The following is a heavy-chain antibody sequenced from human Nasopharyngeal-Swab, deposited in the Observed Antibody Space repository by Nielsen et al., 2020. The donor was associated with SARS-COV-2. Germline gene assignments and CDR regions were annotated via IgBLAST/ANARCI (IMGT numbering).Heavy chain of an antibody. CDR1: GFTFDDYG. J-gene: IGHJ4*02. V-gene: IGHV3-20*04. D-gene: IGHD6-13*01. CDR3: ARNLASRSSSWCFDY. Sequence: GESLKTSCAASGFTFDDYGMHWVRQAPGKGLEWVSGINWNGGSTGYADSVKGRFTISRDNAKNSLYLQMNSLREEDTAVYYCARNLASRSSSWCFDYWGQGTLVTVSS. CDR2: INWNGGST.